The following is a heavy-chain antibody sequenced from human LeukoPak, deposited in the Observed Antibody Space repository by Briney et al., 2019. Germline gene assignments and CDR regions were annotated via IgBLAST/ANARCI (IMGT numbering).Heavy chain of an antibody. D-gene: IGHD1-26*01. CDR1: GFIFDDYA. J-gene: IGHJ4*02. V-gene: IGHV3-9*01. CDR3: AKDGLSVGATGVYYFDF. Sequence: GGSLRLSCVASGFIFDDYAMHWVRQVPGKGLEWVSGISWNSDKIDYADSVKGRFTISRDNAKNSLNLQMNSLRAEDTALYYCAKDGLSVGATGVYYFDFWGQGTLVTVSS. CDR2: ISWNSDKI.